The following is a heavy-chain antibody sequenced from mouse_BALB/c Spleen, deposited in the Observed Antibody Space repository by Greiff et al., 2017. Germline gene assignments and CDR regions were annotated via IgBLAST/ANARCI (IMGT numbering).Heavy chain of an antibody. CDR1: GFTFTDYY. D-gene: IGHD4-1*01. Sequence: EVQLVESGGGLVQPGGSLRLSCATSGFTFTDYYMSWVRQPPGKALEWLGFIRNKANGYTTEYSASVKGRFTISRDNSQSILYLQMNTLRAEDSATYYCARGLTGYAMDYWGQGTSVTVSS. CDR3: ARGLTGYAMDY. J-gene: IGHJ4*01. V-gene: IGHV7-3*02. CDR2: IRNKANGYTT.